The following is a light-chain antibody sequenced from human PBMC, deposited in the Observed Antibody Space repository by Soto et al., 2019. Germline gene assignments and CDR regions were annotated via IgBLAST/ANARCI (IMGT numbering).Light chain of an antibody. CDR1: QSVSSSY. CDR3: QQYVTSHT. V-gene: IGKV3-20*01. CDR2: RAS. Sequence: EIVLTQSPGTLSLSPGERATLSCRASQSVSSSYLAWYQRKPGQAPRLLIYRASSRATGIPNRFSGSGSGTDFTLTISRLEPEDFAVYYCQQYVTSHTFGQGTKV. J-gene: IGKJ2*01.